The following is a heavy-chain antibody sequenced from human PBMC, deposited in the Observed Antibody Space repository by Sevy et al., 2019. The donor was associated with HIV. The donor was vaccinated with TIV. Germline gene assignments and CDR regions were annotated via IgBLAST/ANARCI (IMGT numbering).Heavy chain of an antibody. J-gene: IGHJ6*02. CDR3: TTDGTHYDFWSGYRHDYYYYYGMDV. CDR2: IKSKTDGGTT. CDR1: GFTFSNAW. D-gene: IGHD3-3*01. Sequence: LTCAASGFTFSNAWMSWVRQAPGKGLEWVGRIKSKTDGGTTDYAAPVKGRFTISRDDSKNTLYLQMNSLKTEDTAVYYCTTDGTHYDFWSGYRHDYYYYYGMDVWGQGTTVTVSS. V-gene: IGHV3-15*01.